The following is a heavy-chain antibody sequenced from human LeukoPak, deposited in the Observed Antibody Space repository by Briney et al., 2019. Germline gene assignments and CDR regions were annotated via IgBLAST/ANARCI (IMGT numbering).Heavy chain of an antibody. CDR3: TRVGTSATYVF. J-gene: IGHJ3*01. D-gene: IGHD1-26*01. CDR1: GFTLGDYY. Sequence: SLRLSCTGSGFTLGDYYMTWFRQAPGKGLEWVGFIRSQAFGGTTDYAASVKDRFTISRDDSKSIVYLQMNSLKTEDTAVYYCTRVGTSATYVFWGRGTMVTVSS. CDR2: IRSQAFGGTT. V-gene: IGHV3-49*03.